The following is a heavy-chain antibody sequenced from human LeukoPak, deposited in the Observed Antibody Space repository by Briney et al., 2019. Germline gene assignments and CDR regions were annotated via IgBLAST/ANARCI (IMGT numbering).Heavy chain of an antibody. Sequence: HPGGSLRLSCAASGLTVSNNYMSWVRQAPEKGLEWVAIIYSGGSTYYPDSLKGRFSLSRDSSKNTLYLQMNSLRAEDTAVYYCARVIVGDVYDAFDIWGLGTLVTVSS. CDR3: ARVIVGDVYDAFDI. D-gene: IGHD1-26*01. V-gene: IGHV3-66*01. J-gene: IGHJ3*02. CDR2: IYSGGST. CDR1: GLTVSNNY.